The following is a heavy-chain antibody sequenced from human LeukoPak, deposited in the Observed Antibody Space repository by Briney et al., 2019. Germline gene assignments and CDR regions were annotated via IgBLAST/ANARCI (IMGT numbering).Heavy chain of an antibody. CDR2: IYYSGST. V-gene: IGHV4-30-4*08. Sequence: PSQTLYLTCTVSGGSISSGDYYWSWIRQPPGKGLEWIGYIYYSGSTYYNPSLKSRVTISVDTSKNQFSLKLSSVTAADTAVYYCAREAVGATTLDYWGQGTLVTVSS. J-gene: IGHJ4*02. CDR1: GGSISSGDYY. CDR3: AREAVGATTLDY. D-gene: IGHD1-26*01.